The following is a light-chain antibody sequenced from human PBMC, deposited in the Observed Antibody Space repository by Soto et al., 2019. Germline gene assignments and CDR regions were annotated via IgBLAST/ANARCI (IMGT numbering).Light chain of an antibody. CDR1: SSDIGSNS. J-gene: IGLJ1*01. Sequence: QSVLTQPPSASRTPGQRVTIPCSGSSSDIGSNSVNWYQQLPGAAPRLLIYGNDHRPSGVPDRFSASKSGTSASLAISGLRSEDEADYYCSSFAGSNNFPYVFGTGTKLTVL. V-gene: IGLV1-44*01. CDR2: GND. CDR3: SSFAGSNNFPYV.